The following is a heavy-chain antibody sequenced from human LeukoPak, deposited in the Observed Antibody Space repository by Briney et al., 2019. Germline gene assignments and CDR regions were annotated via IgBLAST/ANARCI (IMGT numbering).Heavy chain of an antibody. CDR2: ISSSGSTI. V-gene: IGHV3-48*04. CDR1: GFTLSTYS. D-gene: IGHD3/OR15-3a*01. J-gene: IGHJ6*04. Sequence: GGSLRLSCAASGFTLSTYSMNWVRQAPGKGLEWVSYISSSGSTIYYADSVKGRFTISRDNAKNSLYLQMNSLRAEDTAVYYCARRPGLVMLNYYYGMDVWGKGTTVTVSS. CDR3: ARRPGLVMLNYYYGMDV.